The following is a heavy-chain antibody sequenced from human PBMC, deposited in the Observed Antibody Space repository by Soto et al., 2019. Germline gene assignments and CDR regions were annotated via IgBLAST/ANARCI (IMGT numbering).Heavy chain of an antibody. CDR1: GYTFTSYA. Sequence: GASVKVSCKASGYTFTSYAMHWVRQAPGQRLEWMGWINAGNGNTKYSQKFQGRVTITRDTSASTAYMELSSLRSEDTAVYYCARGVLGYCSGGSRRSGYIDYRGQGTLVNVSS. V-gene: IGHV1-3*01. D-gene: IGHD2-15*01. CDR3: ARGVLGYCSGGSRRSGYIDY. J-gene: IGHJ4*02. CDR2: INAGNGNT.